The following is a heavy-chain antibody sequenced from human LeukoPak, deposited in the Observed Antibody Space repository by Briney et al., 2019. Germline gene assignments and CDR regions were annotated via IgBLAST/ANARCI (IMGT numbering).Heavy chain of an antibody. D-gene: IGHD3-3*01. Sequence: GASVKVSCKASGYTFTSYYMHWVRQAPGQGLEWMGIINPSGGSTTYAQKFQGRVTMTRDMSTSTVYMELSSLRSEDTAVYYCARVTKYYDFWSGYSTDWYFDLWGRGTLVTVSS. V-gene: IGHV1-46*01. J-gene: IGHJ2*01. CDR3: ARVTKYYDFWSGYSTDWYFDL. CDR1: GYTFTSYY. CDR2: INPSGGST.